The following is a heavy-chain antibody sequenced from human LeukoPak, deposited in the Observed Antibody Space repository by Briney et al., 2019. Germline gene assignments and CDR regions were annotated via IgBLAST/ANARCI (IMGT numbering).Heavy chain of an antibody. J-gene: IGHJ5*02. CDR2: IIVYNDNT. D-gene: IGHD1-26*01. V-gene: IGHV1-18*01. Sequence: GASVKVSCKASGYTFISYGISWVRQAPGQGLEWMGWIIVYNDNTNYAQNLQGRVTMTTDTSTSTAYMELRSLRSDDTAVYYCARVPVERGMVGATRRMDWFDPWGQGTLVTVSS. CDR1: GYTFISYG. CDR3: ARVPVERGMVGATRRMDWFDP.